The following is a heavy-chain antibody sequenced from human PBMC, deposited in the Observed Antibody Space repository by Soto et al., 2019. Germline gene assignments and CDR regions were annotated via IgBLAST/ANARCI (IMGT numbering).Heavy chain of an antibody. D-gene: IGHD1-26*01. CDR1: GGSISSYY. J-gene: IGHJ4*02. V-gene: IGHV4-59*01. CDR3: AIQGATYYFDY. Sequence: SETLSLTCTVSGGSISSYYWSWIRQPPGKGLEWIGYIYYSGSTNYNPSLKSRVAISVDTSKNQFSLKLSSVTAADTAVYYCAIQGATYYFDYWGQGTLVTVSS. CDR2: IYYSGST.